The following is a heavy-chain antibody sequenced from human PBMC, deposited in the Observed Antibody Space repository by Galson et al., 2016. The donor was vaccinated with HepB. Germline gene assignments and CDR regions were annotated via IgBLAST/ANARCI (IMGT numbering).Heavy chain of an antibody. CDR2: IYYSGST. J-gene: IGHJ3*02. V-gene: IGHV4-59*01. Sequence: ETLSLTCIVSGGSISSYYWSWIRPPPGKGLEWIGYIYYSGSTNHHPSLKSPDTISVDTSKNQFSLKLSSVTAADTAVYYSARAPLHDYYDSNGYYYGACDIWGQGTMVTVSS. CDR1: GGSISSYY. D-gene: IGHD3-22*01. CDR3: ARAPLHDYYDSNGYYYGACDI.